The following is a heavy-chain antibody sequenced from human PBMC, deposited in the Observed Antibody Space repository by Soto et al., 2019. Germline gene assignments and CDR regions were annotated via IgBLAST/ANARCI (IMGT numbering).Heavy chain of an antibody. V-gene: IGHV3-30*18. CDR3: AKEVREWLVLFFDY. Sequence: QVQLVESGGGVVQPGRSLRLSCAASGFTFSSYGMHWVRQAPGKGLEWVAVISYDGSNKYYADSVKGRFTISRDNSKNALYLQMNSLRAEDTAVYYCAKEVREWLVLFFDYCGQGTLVTVSS. D-gene: IGHD6-19*01. CDR1: GFTFSSYG. J-gene: IGHJ4*02. CDR2: ISYDGSNK.